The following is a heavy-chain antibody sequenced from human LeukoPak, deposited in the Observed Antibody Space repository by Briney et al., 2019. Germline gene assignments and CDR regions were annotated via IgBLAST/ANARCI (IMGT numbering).Heavy chain of an antibody. J-gene: IGHJ4*02. Sequence: SETLSLTCTVSGGSISSYYWSWIRQPPGKGLEWIGYIYYSGSTNYNPSLKSRVTLSVDTSKNQFSLKLSSVTAADTAVYYCARVRSRYYFDYWGQGTLVTVSS. V-gene: IGHV4-59*01. D-gene: IGHD3-3*01. CDR2: IYYSGST. CDR3: ARVRSRYYFDY. CDR1: GGSISSYY.